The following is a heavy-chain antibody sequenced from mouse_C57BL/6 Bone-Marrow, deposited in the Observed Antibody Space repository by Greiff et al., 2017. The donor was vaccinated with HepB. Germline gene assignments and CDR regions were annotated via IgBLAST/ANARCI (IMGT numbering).Heavy chain of an antibody. D-gene: IGHD4-1*01. CDR2: IDPSDSYT. V-gene: IGHV1-69*01. CDR1: GYTFTSYW. Sequence: QVQLQQPGAELVMPGASVKLSCKASGYTFTSYWMHWVKQRPGQGLEWIGEIDPSDSYTNYNQKFKGKSTLTVDKSSSTAYMQLSSLTSADSAVYYCARWDRYYVDYWGQGTTLTVSS. J-gene: IGHJ2*01. CDR3: ARWDRYYVDY.